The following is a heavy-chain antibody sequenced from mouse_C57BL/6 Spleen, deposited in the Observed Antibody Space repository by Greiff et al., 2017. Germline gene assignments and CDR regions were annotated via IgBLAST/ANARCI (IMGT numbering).Heavy chain of an antibody. CDR1: GYTFTSYW. Sequence: VQLQQPGAELVKPGASVKLSCKASGYTFTSYWMHWVKQRPGRGLEWIGRIDPYSGGTKYNEKFKSKATLTVDKPSSTAYMQLSSLTSEDSAVYYCARYSQRGNYYAMDYWGQGTSVTVSS. CDR3: ARYSQRGNYYAMDY. V-gene: IGHV1-72*01. J-gene: IGHJ4*01. CDR2: IDPYSGGT. D-gene: IGHD2-12*01.